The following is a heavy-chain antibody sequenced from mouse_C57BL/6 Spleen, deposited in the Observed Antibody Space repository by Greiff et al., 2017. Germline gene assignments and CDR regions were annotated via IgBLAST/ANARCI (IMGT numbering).Heavy chain of an antibody. CDR2: INPSNGGT. J-gene: IGHJ1*03. V-gene: IGHV1-53*01. Sequence: QVQLQQPGTELVKPGASVKLSCKASGYTFTSYWMHWVKQRPGQGLEWIGNINPSNGGTNYNEKFKSKATLTVDKSSSTAYMQLSSLTSEDSAVXYCARSGLGGTHFDVWGTGTTVTVSS. CDR1: GYTFTSYW. CDR3: ARSGLGGTHFDV. D-gene: IGHD4-1*01.